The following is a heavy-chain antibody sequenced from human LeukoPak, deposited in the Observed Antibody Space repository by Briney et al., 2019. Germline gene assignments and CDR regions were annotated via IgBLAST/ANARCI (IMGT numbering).Heavy chain of an antibody. Sequence: KPGGSLRLSCAASGFTFSSYSMNWVRQAPGKGLEWVSSISSSSSYIYYADSVKGRFTISRDNAKNSLYLQMNSLRAEDTAAYYCARDPGSSGPIYWGQGTLVTVSS. CDR1: GFTFSSYS. CDR3: ARDPGSSGPIY. D-gene: IGHD3-22*01. J-gene: IGHJ4*02. CDR2: ISSSSSYI. V-gene: IGHV3-21*01.